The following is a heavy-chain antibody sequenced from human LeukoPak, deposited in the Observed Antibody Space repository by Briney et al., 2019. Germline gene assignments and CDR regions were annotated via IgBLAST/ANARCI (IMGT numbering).Heavy chain of an antibody. CDR3: ARDFRRATTSEYFQH. D-gene: IGHD1-26*01. V-gene: IGHV1-8*01. CDR2: MNPNSGNT. J-gene: IGHJ1*01. CDR1: GYTFTSYD. Sequence: GASVKVSCKASGYTFTSYDINWVRQATGQGLEWMGWMNPNSGNTGYAQKFQGRVTITADKSTSTAYMELSSLRSEDTAVYYCARDFRRATTSEYFQHWGQGTLVTVSS.